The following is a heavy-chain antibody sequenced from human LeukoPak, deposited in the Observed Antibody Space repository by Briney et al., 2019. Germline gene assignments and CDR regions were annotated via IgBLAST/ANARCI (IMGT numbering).Heavy chain of an antibody. V-gene: IGHV3-21*04. CDR1: GFTFSSYS. D-gene: IGHD3-10*01. J-gene: IGHJ3*02. Sequence: GGSLRLSCEASGFTFSSYSMNWVRQAPGKGLEWASSISSSSSYIYYADSVKGRFTISRHNAKNSLYLQMNSLRAEDTAVYYCAKVGTGAAADAFDIWGQGTMATVSS. CDR3: AKVGTGAAADAFDI. CDR2: ISSSSSYI.